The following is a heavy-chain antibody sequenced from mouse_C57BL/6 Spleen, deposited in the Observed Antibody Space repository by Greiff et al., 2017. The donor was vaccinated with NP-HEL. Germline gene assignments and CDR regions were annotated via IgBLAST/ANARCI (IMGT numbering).Heavy chain of an antibody. CDR2: IHPNSGST. J-gene: IGHJ2*01. Sequence: QVQLQQPGAELVKPGASVKLSCKASGYTFTSYWMHWVKQRPGQGLEWIGMIHPNSGSTNYNEKFKSKATLTVDKSSSTAYMQLSSLTSEDSAVYYCAREDHGRSYFDYWGQGTTLTVSS. CDR1: GYTFTSYW. V-gene: IGHV1-64*01. D-gene: IGHD1-1*01. CDR3: AREDHGRSYFDY.